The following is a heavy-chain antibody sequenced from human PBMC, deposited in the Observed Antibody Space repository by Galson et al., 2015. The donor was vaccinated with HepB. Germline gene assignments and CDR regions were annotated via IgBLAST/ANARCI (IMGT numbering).Heavy chain of an antibody. J-gene: IGHJ5*02. V-gene: IGHV3-11*01. D-gene: IGHD1-7*01. Sequence: SLRLSCAASGFTFSDYYMSWIRQAPGKGLEWVSYISSSGSTIYYADSVKGRFTISRDNAKNSLYLQMNSLRAEDTAVYYCARWGTEMELPTFDPWGQGTLVTVSS. CDR3: ARWGTEMELPTFDP. CDR1: GFTFSDYY. CDR2: ISSSGSTI.